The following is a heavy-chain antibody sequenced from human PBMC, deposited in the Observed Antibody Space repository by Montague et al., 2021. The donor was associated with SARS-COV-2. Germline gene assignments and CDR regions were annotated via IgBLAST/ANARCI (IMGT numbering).Heavy chain of an antibody. CDR2: IKSKAYGETT. J-gene: IGHJ5*02. CDR3: TRNTGGNSRGAGS. CDR1: GFAFGDYA. Sequence: SLRLSCAASGFAFGDYALSWVRQAPGKGLEWLGLIKSKAYGETTEYAASVRGRFTIPRDDSKNDAYLQMHSLTTEDTAFYYCTRNTGGNSRGAGSWGQGTLVTVSS. V-gene: IGHV3-49*04. D-gene: IGHD4-23*01.